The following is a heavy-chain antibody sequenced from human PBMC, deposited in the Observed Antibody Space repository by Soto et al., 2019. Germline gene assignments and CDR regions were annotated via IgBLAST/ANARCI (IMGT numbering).Heavy chain of an antibody. CDR1: GYTFTSYG. CDR2: ISAYNGNT. D-gene: IGHD3-22*01. J-gene: IGHJ5*02. CDR3: ARSEDSSGYYYGRFDP. V-gene: IGHV1-18*01. Sequence: ASVKVSCKASGYTFTSYGIIWVRQAPGQGLEWMGWISAYNGNTNYAQKFQGRVTITADESTSTAYMELSSLRSEDTAVYYCARSEDSSGYYYGRFDPWGQGTLVTVSS.